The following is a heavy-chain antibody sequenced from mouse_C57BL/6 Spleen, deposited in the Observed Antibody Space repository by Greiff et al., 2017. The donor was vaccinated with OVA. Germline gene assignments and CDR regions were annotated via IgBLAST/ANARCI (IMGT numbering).Heavy chain of an antibody. V-gene: IGHV5-17*01. CDR2: ISSGSSTI. J-gene: IGHJ2*01. D-gene: IGHD2-4*01. CDR3: ARVGYDYDEYFDY. Sequence: VMLVESGGGLVKPGGSLKLSCAASGFTFSDYGMHWVRQAPEKGLEWVAYISSGSSTIYYADTVKGRFTISRDNAKNTLFLQMTSLRSEDTAMYYCARVGYDYDEYFDYWGQGTTLTVSS. CDR1: GFTFSDYG.